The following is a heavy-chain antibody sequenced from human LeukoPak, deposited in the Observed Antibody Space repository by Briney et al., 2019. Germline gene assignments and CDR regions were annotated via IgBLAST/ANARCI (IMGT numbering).Heavy chain of an antibody. CDR2: ISGSGGAT. D-gene: IGHD1-26*01. CDR3: AGGSYFAAFDI. J-gene: IGHJ3*02. CDR1: GFTFNTYG. Sequence: GGSLRLSCAASGFTFNTYGMSWVRQAPGKGLEWVSGISGSGGATYYADSVKGRFTISRDDPHNTLYLQMNSLRAEDTAVYYCAGGSYFAAFDIWGQGTMVTVSS. V-gene: IGHV3-23*01.